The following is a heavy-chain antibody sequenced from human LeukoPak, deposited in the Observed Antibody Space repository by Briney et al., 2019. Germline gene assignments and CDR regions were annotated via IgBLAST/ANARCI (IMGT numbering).Heavy chain of an antibody. V-gene: IGHV4-39*07. CDR1: GGSISSSNYY. CDR2: IYYSGST. D-gene: IGHD4-17*01. CDR3: ARVGDYGDYELHY. J-gene: IGHJ4*02. Sequence: SETLSLTCTVSGGSISSSNYYWGWIRQPPGKGLEWIGSIYYSGSTYYNPSLKSRVTISVDTSKNQFSLKLSSVTAADTAAYYCARVGDYGDYELHYWGQGTPVTVSS.